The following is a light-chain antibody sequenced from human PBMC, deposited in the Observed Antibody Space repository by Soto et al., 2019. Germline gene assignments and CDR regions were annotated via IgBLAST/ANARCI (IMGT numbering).Light chain of an antibody. J-gene: IGLJ3*02. CDR3: AARDDSLSGHWV. V-gene: IGLV1-47*01. CDR2: RNN. Sequence: QSVLTQPPSASGTPGRRVTISCSGSSSNIGSEYVVWYQHLPGTAPKLLIYRNNQRPSGVPDRFAGSKSGTSASLAISGLRSEDEADYYCAARDDSLSGHWVFGGGTKPTVL. CDR1: SSNIGSEY.